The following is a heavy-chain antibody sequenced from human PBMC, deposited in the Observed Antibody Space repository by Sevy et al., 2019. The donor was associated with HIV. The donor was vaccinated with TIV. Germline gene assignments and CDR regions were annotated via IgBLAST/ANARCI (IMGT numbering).Heavy chain of an antibody. J-gene: IGHJ4*02. CDR1: GYTFITYG. D-gene: IGHD6-13*01. Sequence: ASVKVSCRASGYTFITYGITWVRQAPGQGLEWMGRISGYNVHTKYARELQGRVTITTDTSTSTAYLELRSLTSDDTAVYYCARTGYSTLDRVAAADSSLDFWGQGTLVTVSS. V-gene: IGHV1-18*01. CDR3: ARTGYSTLDRVAAADSSLDF. CDR2: ISGYNVHT.